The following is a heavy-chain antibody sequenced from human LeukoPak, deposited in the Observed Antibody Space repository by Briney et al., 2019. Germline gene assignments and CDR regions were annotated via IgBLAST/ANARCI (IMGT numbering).Heavy chain of an antibody. Sequence: GGSLRLSCAASGFTFSNNWMTWVRQAPGKGLEWVASVKKDESEKYYVDSVKGRFTISRDNAKNSLYLQMNSLRAEDTAVYYCARRANRIARYFDYWGQGTLVTVSS. J-gene: IGHJ4*02. CDR3: ARRANRIARYFDY. V-gene: IGHV3-7*01. CDR2: VKKDESEK. CDR1: GFTFSNNW. D-gene: IGHD6-13*01.